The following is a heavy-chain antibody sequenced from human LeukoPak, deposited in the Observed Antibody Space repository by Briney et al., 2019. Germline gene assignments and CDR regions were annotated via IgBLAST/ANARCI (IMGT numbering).Heavy chain of an antibody. CDR1: GFTFDNYA. D-gene: IGHD6-19*01. V-gene: IGHV3-9*01. Sequence: GGSLRLSCAASGFTFDNYAMNWVRQVPGKGLEWISLISWNSGTIGYADSVKGRFTISRDNANNFLYLQMNCLRAEDTALYYCARAYKDRSLAGKKEFFQHWGQGTLVTVSS. CDR2: ISWNSGTI. CDR3: ARAYKDRSLAGKKEFFQH. J-gene: IGHJ1*01.